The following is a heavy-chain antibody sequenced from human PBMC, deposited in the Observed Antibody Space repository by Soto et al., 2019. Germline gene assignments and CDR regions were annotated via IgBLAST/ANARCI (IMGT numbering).Heavy chain of an antibody. V-gene: IGHV4-59*08. J-gene: IGHJ4*02. CDR3: ASHEASGSGSLDY. CDR1: GGSISSYY. D-gene: IGHD3-10*01. CDR2: IYYSGST. Sequence: SETLSLTCTVSGGSISSYYWSWIRQPPGKGLEWIGYIYYSGSTNYNPSLKSRVTISVDTSKNQFSLKLSSVTAADTAVYYCASHEASGSGSLDYWAQETLLTVSS.